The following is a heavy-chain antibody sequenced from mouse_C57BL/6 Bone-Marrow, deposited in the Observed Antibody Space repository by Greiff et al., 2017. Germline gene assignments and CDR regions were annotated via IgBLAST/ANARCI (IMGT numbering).Heavy chain of an antibody. CDR3: ARWGLRRGNYAMDY. CDR1: GYAFTNYL. V-gene: IGHV1-54*01. J-gene: IGHJ4*01. D-gene: IGHD2-2*01. CDR2: INPGSGGT. Sequence: QVQLMQSGAELVRPGTSLKVSCKASGYAFTNYLIEWVKQRPGQGLEWIGVINPGSGGTNYTEKLKGKATLTADKASSTAYMQLSSLTSADSAVYFWARWGLRRGNYAMDYWGQGTSVTVSS.